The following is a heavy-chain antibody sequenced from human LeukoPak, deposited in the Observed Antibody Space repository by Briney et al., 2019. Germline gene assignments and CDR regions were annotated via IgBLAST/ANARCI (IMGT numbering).Heavy chain of an antibody. CDR1: GYTFTGYY. CDR3: ASERLGYYYMDV. J-gene: IGHJ6*03. CDR2: INPDSGVT. V-gene: IGHV1-2*02. Sequence: ASVKVSCKASGYTFTGYYIHWVRQAPGQGLEWMGWINPDSGVTNYAQKFQGRVTITADKSTSTAYMELSSLRSEDTAVYYCASERLGYYYMDVWGKGTTVTVSS. D-gene: IGHD1-1*01.